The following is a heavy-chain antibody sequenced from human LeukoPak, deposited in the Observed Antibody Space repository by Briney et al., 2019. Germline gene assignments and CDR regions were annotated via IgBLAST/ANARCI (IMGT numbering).Heavy chain of an antibody. D-gene: IGHD3-22*01. Sequence: ASVKVSCKASGYTFTSYGISWVRQAPGQGLEWMGWISAYNGNTNYAQKLQGRVTMTTDTSTSTAYMELRSLRSDDTAVYYCARDSPYYYDSSGYYYYYGMDVWGQGTTVTVYS. CDR3: ARDSPYYYDSSGYYYYYGMDV. CDR1: GYTFTSYG. V-gene: IGHV1-18*01. J-gene: IGHJ6*02. CDR2: ISAYNGNT.